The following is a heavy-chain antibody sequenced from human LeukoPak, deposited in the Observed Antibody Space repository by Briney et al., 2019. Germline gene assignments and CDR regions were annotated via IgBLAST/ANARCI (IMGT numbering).Heavy chain of an antibody. J-gene: IGHJ4*02. V-gene: IGHV4-59*08. CDR2: IYYSGST. Sequence: PSETLSLTCTVSGGSLSSYYWSWVRQPPGKGLEWIGYIYYSGSTNYNPSRKSRVTISVDTTKNQFSLKLSSVTAADTAVYYWARGQRLLDYWGQGTLVTVSS. D-gene: IGHD6-25*01. CDR1: GGSLSSYY. CDR3: ARGQRLLDY.